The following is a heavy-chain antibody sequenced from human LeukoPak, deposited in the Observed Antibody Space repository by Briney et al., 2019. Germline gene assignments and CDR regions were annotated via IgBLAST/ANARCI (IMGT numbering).Heavy chain of an antibody. D-gene: IGHD1-1*01. Sequence: SETLSLTCPVYGGSLISYYWSWLRPPPGQGLAWIGYIYYSGSTNYNPSLKSRVTISVDTSKNQFSLKLSSVTAADTAVYYCARSRSTTGSENWFDPWGQGTLVTVSS. CDR3: ARSRSTTGSENWFDP. V-gene: IGHV4-59*01. CDR1: GGSLISYY. CDR2: IYYSGST. J-gene: IGHJ5*02.